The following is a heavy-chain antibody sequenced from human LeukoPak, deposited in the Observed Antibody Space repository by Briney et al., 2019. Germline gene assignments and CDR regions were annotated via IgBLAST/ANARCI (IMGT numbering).Heavy chain of an antibody. CDR1: GFTFSSYS. CDR3: ARGDSGAMDY. CDR2: ISSSSNYI. D-gene: IGHD7-27*01. Sequence: PGGSLRLSCAASGFTFSSYSMNWVRQAPGKGLEWVSSISSSSNYIYYADSVKGRFTISRDNANNSLYLQMNSLRAEDTTVYYCARGDSGAMDYWGQGTLVTVSS. J-gene: IGHJ4*02. V-gene: IGHV3-21*01.